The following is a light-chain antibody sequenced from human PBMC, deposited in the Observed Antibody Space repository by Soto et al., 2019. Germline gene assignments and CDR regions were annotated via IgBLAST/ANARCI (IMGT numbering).Light chain of an antibody. V-gene: IGKV3-20*01. CDR3: QHYDSPPLYI. J-gene: IGKJ2*01. CDR2: AAF. CDR1: QSVSSNY. Sequence: EIVLTQSPGTLSLSPGERATLSCRASQSVSSNYLAWYQQRLGQAPRLLIYAAFNMATGIPDRFSGSGSGTDFTLTISRLQPEDFAMYYCQHYDSPPLYIFGPGTKLEI.